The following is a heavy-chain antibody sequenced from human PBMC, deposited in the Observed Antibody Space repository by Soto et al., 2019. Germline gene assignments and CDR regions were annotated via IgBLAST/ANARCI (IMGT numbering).Heavy chain of an antibody. J-gene: IGHJ6*02. D-gene: IGHD3-3*01. CDR3: ARLRSRFTIFGGLGYGMDV. V-gene: IGHV4-39*01. CDR2: IYYSGST. CDR1: GISITSRSYY. Sequence: SETLSLTCTVSGISITSRSYYCGWIRQPTGKGLEWIGSIYYSGSTYYNPSLKSRVTISVDTSKNQFSLKLSSVTAADTAVYYCARLRSRFTIFGGLGYGMDVWGQGTTVT.